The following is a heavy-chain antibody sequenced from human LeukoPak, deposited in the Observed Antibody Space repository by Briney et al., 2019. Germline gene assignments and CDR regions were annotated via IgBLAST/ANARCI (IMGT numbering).Heavy chain of an antibody. V-gene: IGHV1-8*03. Sequence: VASVKVSCKASGYTFTSYDINWVRQATGQGLEWMGWMNPNSGNTGYAQKFQGRVTITRNTSISTAYMELSSLRSEDTAVYYCARESVGATYYYYYMDVWGKGTTVTVSS. CDR1: GYTFTSYD. J-gene: IGHJ6*03. CDR2: MNPNSGNT. D-gene: IGHD1-26*01. CDR3: ARESVGATYYYYYMDV.